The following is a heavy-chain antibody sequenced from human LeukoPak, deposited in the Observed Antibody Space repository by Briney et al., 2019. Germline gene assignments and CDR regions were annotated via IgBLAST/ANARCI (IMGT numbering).Heavy chain of an antibody. Sequence: GGSLRLSCAASGFTFSSYAMSWVRQAPGKGLEWVSAISGSGGSTYYADSVKGRFTISRDDSKNTLYLQMNSLRAEDTAVYYCARISRGYSGYDTSDYWGQGTLVTVSS. CDR2: ISGSGGST. D-gene: IGHD5-12*01. CDR1: GFTFSSYA. V-gene: IGHV3-23*01. J-gene: IGHJ4*02. CDR3: ARISRGYSGYDTSDY.